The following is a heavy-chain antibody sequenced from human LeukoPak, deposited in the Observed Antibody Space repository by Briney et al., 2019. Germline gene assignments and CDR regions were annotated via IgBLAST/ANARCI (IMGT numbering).Heavy chain of an antibody. CDR2: IYHSGST. CDR3: ARYGGISGGSGSSNFDY. D-gene: IGHD3-10*01. J-gene: IGHJ4*02. CDR1: GGSISSSNW. Sequence: SETLSLTCAVSGGSISSSNWWSWVRQPPGKGLAWIGEIYHSGSTNYNPSLKSRVTISVDKSKNQFSLKLSSVTAADTAVYYCARYGGISGGSGSSNFDYWGQGTLVTVSS. V-gene: IGHV4-4*02.